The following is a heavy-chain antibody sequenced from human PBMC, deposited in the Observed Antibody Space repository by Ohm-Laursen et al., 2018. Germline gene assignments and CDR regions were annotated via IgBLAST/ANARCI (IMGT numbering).Heavy chain of an antibody. J-gene: IGHJ5*02. V-gene: IGHV4-38-2*01. CDR3: ARNNSNYGWFDP. CDR2: IYHSGST. D-gene: IGHD4-11*01. CDR1: GYSISSGYY. Sequence: SDTLSLTCSVSGYSISSGYYWGWIRQPPGKGLEWIGSIYHSGSTYYNPSLKSRVTISVDTSKNQFSLKLSSVTAADTAVYFCARNNSNYGWFDPWGQGTLVTVSS.